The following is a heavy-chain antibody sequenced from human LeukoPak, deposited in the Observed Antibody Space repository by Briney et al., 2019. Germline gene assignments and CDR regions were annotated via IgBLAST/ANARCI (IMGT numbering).Heavy chain of an antibody. Sequence: PGGSLRLSCAASGFTFDDYAMHWVRQAPGKGLEWVSGISWNSGSIGYADSVKGRFTISRDNAKNSLYLQMNSLRAEDTTLYYCAKVYYYGSGSYVYYFDYWGQGTLVTVSS. CDR2: ISWNSGSI. J-gene: IGHJ4*02. V-gene: IGHV3-9*01. CDR3: AKVYYYGSGSYVYYFDY. D-gene: IGHD3-10*01. CDR1: GFTFDDYA.